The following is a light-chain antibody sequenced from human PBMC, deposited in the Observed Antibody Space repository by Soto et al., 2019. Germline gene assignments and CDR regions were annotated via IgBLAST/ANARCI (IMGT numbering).Light chain of an antibody. Sequence: EIVLTQSPGTLSLSQGERATLSCRASQSVSASYLAWYQHKHGQAPRLLIFGASNRATGILDRFSGSGSGTDFTLTISILEPEDFAVYYCQQYGRSPPNTFGQVTKLEIK. CDR3: QQYGRSPPNT. CDR1: QSVSASY. CDR2: GAS. J-gene: IGKJ2*01. V-gene: IGKV3-20*01.